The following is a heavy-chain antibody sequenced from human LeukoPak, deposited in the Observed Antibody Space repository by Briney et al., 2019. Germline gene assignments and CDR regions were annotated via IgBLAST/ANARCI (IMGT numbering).Heavy chain of an antibody. V-gene: IGHV3-7*01. CDR1: GFTFSSYW. CDR2: IKQDGSEK. D-gene: IGHD6-13*01. CDR3: ARDSSSWLVYFDY. Sequence: GGSLRLSCAASGFTFSSYWMSWVRQAPGKGLEWVANIKQDGSEKYYVDSVKGRFTISRDNAKNSLYLQMNSLRAEDTAVYYCARDSSSWLVYFDYWGQGTLVTVSS. J-gene: IGHJ4*02.